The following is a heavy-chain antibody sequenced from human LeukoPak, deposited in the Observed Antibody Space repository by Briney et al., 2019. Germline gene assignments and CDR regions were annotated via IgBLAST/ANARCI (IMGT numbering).Heavy chain of an antibody. CDR2: ISGSGGST. J-gene: IGHJ3*02. CDR3: AKKGDTNAFDI. V-gene: IGHV3-23*01. CDR1: GFTFSSYG. Sequence: GGSLRLSCAASGFTFSSYGMSWVRQAPGKGLEWVSAISGSGGSTHYADSVKGRFTISRNNSKNTVFLQMNRLRAEDTAVYYCAKKGDTNAFDIWGQGTMVTVSS. D-gene: IGHD2-21*02.